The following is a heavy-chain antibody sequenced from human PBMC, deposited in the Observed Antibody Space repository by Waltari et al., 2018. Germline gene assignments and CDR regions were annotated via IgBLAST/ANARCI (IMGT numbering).Heavy chain of an antibody. Sequence: QVQLQQWGAGPWTPSATLSLTRAAYGGSFSVYYWSWIRQPPGKGLEWIGEINHSGSTNYNPSLKSRVTISVDTSKNQFSLKLSSVTAADTAVYYCARVYYDSSGFDYWGQGTLVTVSS. CDR1: GGSFSVYY. V-gene: IGHV4-34*01. CDR3: ARVYYDSSGFDY. CDR2: INHSGST. D-gene: IGHD3-22*01. J-gene: IGHJ4*02.